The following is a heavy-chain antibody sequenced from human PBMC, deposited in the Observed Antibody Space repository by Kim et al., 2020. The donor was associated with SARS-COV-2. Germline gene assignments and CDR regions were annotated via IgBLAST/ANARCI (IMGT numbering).Heavy chain of an antibody. Sequence: NYNPSLKSRVTISVDTSKNQFSLKLSSVTAADTAVYYCARVDGGHRGMDVWGQGTTVTVSS. D-gene: IGHD3-16*01. CDR3: ARVDGGHRGMDV. J-gene: IGHJ6*02. V-gene: IGHV4-59*01.